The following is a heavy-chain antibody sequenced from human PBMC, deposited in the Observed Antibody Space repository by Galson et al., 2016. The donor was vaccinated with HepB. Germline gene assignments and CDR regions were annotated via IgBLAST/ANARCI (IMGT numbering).Heavy chain of an antibody. CDR3: AREGDGYINDH. Sequence: SETLSLTCIVSGGSIGSYYWSWIRQPPGKGLEWIAYIDYSGSTNYNPYLKSRVTISVDTSKNQFSLKLSSVTAADTAVYYCAREGDGYINDHWGQGTLVTVSS. V-gene: IGHV4-59*01. D-gene: IGHD5-24*01. CDR2: IDYSGST. J-gene: IGHJ4*02. CDR1: GGSIGSYY.